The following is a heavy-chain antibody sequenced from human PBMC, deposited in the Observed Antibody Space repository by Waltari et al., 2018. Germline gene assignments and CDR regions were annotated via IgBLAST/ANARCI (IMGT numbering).Heavy chain of an antibody. CDR3: ARGALAGRFFDF. D-gene: IGHD6-19*01. CDR1: AFTVMRYV. V-gene: IGHV3-33*01. CDR2: VWYDGINK. J-gene: IGHJ4*02. Sequence: QGLLLESGGRVVQLGRALRFSCAAAAFTVMRYVMQWVRQAPGKGLEWVAVVWYDGINKYYADSVKGRFTISRDNSENTLYLQMNSLRVDDTATYYCARGALAGRFFDFWGQGTLVTVSS.